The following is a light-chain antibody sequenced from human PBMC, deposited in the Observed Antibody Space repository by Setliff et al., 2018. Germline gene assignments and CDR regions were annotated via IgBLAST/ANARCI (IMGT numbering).Light chain of an antibody. J-gene: IGLJ1*01. V-gene: IGLV2-14*01. CDR2: EVS. Sequence: QSALAQPASVSGSPGQSITISCTGTSSDVDSHNYVSWCQHHPGKAPKLVIYEVSNRPSGVSNRFSGSKSVNTASLTISGLQAEDEADYYCSSFRSIATPEVFGTGTKVTVL. CDR3: SSFRSIATPEV. CDR1: SSDVDSHNY.